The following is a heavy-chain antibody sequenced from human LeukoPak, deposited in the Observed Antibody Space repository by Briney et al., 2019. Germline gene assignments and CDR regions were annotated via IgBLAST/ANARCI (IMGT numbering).Heavy chain of an antibody. V-gene: IGHV3-23*01. Sequence: GGSQRLSCAASGFTFNNNAMSWVRQSPGKGLEWVSAISGTGGTTYYADSVKGRFTISRDNSKSTVYVQMNSLRAEDTAVYYCVRETTSNYGAFDLWGQGTLVTVSS. CDR3: VRETTSNYGAFDL. CDR2: ISGTGGTT. D-gene: IGHD3-9*01. J-gene: IGHJ3*01. CDR1: GFTFNNNA.